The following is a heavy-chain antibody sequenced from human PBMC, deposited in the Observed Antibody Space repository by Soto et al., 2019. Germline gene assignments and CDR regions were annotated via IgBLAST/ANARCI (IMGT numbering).Heavy chain of an antibody. CDR1: GFTFSSYS. J-gene: IGHJ6*02. CDR2: ISSSSSYI. D-gene: IGHD3-10*01. CDR3: ARDRVLPRITFYYYYCMDV. V-gene: IGHV3-21*01. Sequence: GGSLRLSCAASGFTFSSYSMNWVRQAPGKGLEWVSSISSSSSYIYYADSVKGRFTISRDNAKNSLYLQMNSLRAEDTAVYYCARDRVLPRITFYYYYCMDVWGQGTTVTVSS.